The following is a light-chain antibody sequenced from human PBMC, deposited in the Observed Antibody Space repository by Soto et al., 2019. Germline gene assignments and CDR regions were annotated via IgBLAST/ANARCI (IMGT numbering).Light chain of an antibody. Sequence: EIVLTQSPATLSLSPGERATLSCRASQTVSILLAWYQQKPGQAPRLLIHGATTRATGIPDRFSGSGSGTDFTLTISRLEPEDFALYFCQQNSSSRSWTFGQGTKVDIK. CDR3: QQNSSSRSWT. V-gene: IGKV3-20*01. J-gene: IGKJ1*01. CDR1: QTVSIL. CDR2: GAT.